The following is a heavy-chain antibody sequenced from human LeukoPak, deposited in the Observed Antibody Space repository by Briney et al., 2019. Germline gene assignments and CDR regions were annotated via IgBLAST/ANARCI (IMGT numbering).Heavy chain of an antibody. CDR3: ARAGVTMVRGVIIRPITDYYYGMDV. CDR1: GGSISSSSYY. J-gene: IGHJ6*02. Sequence: SETLSLTCTVSGGSISSSSYYWGWIRQPPGKGLEWIGYIYYSGSTNYNPSLKSRVTISVDTSKNQFSLKLSSVTAADTAVYYCARAGVTMVRGVIIRPITDYYYGMDVWGQGTTVTVSS. V-gene: IGHV4-61*05. CDR2: IYYSGST. D-gene: IGHD3-10*01.